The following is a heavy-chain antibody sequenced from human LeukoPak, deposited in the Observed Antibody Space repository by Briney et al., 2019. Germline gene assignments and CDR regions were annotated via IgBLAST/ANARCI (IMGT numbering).Heavy chain of an antibody. CDR1: GFTFSNYW. CDR3: ARGSSGWYGIDY. V-gene: IGHV3-74*01. Sequence: AGGSLRLSCAASGFTFSNYWMHWVRQVPGKGLVCVSRINIDGTSTSYADSVKGRFTISRDNAKNALYLQVNSLRAEDTAVYYCARGSSGWYGIDYWGQGALVNVSS. J-gene: IGHJ4*02. D-gene: IGHD6-19*01. CDR2: INIDGTST.